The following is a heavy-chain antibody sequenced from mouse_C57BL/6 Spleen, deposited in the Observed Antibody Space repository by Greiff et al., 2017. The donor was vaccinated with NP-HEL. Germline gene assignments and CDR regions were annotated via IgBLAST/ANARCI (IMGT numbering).Heavy chain of an antibody. CDR2: ISYSGST. J-gene: IGHJ2*01. CDR1: GYSITSDY. V-gene: IGHV3-8*01. CDR3: ARMRYYYGSSYHYYFDY. Sequence: EVKLQESGPGLAKPSQTLSLTCSVTGYSITSDYWNWIRKFPGNKLEYMGYISYSGSTYYNPSLKSRISITRDTSKNQYYLQLNSVTTEDTATYYCARMRYYYGSSYHYYFDYWGQGTTLTVSS. D-gene: IGHD1-1*01.